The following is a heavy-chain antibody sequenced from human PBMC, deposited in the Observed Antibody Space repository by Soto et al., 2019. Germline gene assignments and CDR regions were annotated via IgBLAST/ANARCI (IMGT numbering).Heavy chain of an antibody. CDR3: AKDRGPYCSGGICYPPSWFDP. V-gene: IGHV3-23*01. CDR1: GFTFGNYA. D-gene: IGHD2-15*01. Sequence: GGSLRLSCVGSGFTFGNYAMSWVRQAPGRGLEWVSSITGIDGRTYYADSVKGRFTISRDNPKNTLYLQMNNLRAEDTAMFYCAKDRGPYCSGGICYPPSWFDPWGQGTQVTVS. J-gene: IGHJ5*02. CDR2: ITGIDGRT.